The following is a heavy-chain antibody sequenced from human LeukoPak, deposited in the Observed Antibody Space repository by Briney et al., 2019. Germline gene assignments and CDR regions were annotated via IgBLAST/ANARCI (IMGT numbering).Heavy chain of an antibody. CDR3: ARDTASLGYYYGSGSYNYFDY. V-gene: IGHV3-30-3*01. J-gene: IGHJ4*02. CDR2: ISYDGSNK. Sequence: GRSLRLSCAASGFTFSSYAMLWVRQAPGKGLEWVAVISYDGSNKYYADSVKGRFTISRDNSKNTLYLQMNSLRAEDTAVYYCARDTASLGYYYGSGSYNYFDYWGQGTLVTVSS. CDR1: GFTFSSYA. D-gene: IGHD3-10*01.